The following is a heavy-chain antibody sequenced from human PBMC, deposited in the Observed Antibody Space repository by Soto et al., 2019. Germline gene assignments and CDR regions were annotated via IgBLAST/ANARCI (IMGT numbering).Heavy chain of an antibody. V-gene: IGHV3-30*18. Sequence: PGGSLRLSCATSGFTFSIYGMHWVRQAPGKGLEWVAVISYDGSNKYYADSVKGRFTISRDNSKNTLYLQMNSLRAEDTAVYYCAKGRPRITIFGVVGHYYYGMDVWGQGTTVTVSS. J-gene: IGHJ6*02. CDR2: ISYDGSNK. CDR3: AKGRPRITIFGVVGHYYYGMDV. CDR1: GFTFSIYG. D-gene: IGHD3-3*01.